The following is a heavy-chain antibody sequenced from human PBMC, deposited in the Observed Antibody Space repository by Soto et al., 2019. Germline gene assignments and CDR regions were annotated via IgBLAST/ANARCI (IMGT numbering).Heavy chain of an antibody. CDR3: ARHFSVDYFDF. CDR1: GDSITSNSYF. CDR2: IYYSGTT. V-gene: IGHV4-39*01. J-gene: IGHJ4*02. Sequence: SETLSLTCTVSGDSITSNSYFWAWIRQPPGKGLEWIGSIYYSGTTYHNPSLKSRVTISVDRSKNQFSLKLSSVTAADTAVYYCARHFSVDYFDFWGQGALVTVSS.